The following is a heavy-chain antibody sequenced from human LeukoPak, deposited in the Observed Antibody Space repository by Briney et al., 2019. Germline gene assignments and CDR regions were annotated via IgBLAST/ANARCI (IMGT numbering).Heavy chain of an antibody. Sequence: ASVNISCTTSGYTFTSYAMNWVRQAPGQGLEWMGWINTNTGNPTYAQGFTGRFVFSLDTSVSTAYLQISSLKAEDTAVYYCARSNNDGDYLGVGFDYWGQGTLVTVSS. CDR1: GYTFTSYA. J-gene: IGHJ4*02. D-gene: IGHD4-17*01. CDR3: ARSNNDGDYLGVGFDY. V-gene: IGHV7-4-1*02. CDR2: INTNTGNP.